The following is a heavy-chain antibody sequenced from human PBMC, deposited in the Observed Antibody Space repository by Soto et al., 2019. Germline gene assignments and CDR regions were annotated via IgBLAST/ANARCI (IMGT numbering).Heavy chain of an antibody. CDR1: GYTFTNYY. Sequence: QVQLVQSGAEVKKPGASVKVSCKASGYTFTNYYIHWVRQAPGQGLEWMGMINPSGGSTSYTRRFQGRVTLTRDTSTSTVYMELSSLRSEDTAVYYCARESQSSGWSWFDYWGQGTLVPVSS. J-gene: IGHJ4*02. V-gene: IGHV1-46*01. CDR2: INPSGGST. D-gene: IGHD6-19*01. CDR3: ARESQSSGWSWFDY.